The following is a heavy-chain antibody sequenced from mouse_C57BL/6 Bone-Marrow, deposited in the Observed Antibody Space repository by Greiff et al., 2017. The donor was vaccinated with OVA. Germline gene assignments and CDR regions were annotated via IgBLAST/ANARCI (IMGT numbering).Heavy chain of an antibody. CDR3: ARRGCPYGSSPYWYFDV. D-gene: IGHD1-1*01. CDR1: GYTFTDYY. CDR2: INPYNGGT. Sequence: EVMLVESGPVLVKPGASVKMSCKASGYTFTDYYMNWVKQSHGKSLEWIGVINPYNGGTSYNQKFKGKATLTVDKSSSTAYMELNSLTSEDSAVYYCARRGCPYGSSPYWYFDVWGTGTTVTVSS. J-gene: IGHJ1*03. V-gene: IGHV1-19*01.